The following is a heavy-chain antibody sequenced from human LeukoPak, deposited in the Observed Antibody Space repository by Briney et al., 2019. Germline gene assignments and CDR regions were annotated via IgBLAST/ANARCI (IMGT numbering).Heavy chain of an antibody. D-gene: IGHD5-12*01. CDR2: ISAYNGNT. Sequence: APVKLCCKASGYTFTRSGISWGRQAPANRHERIGWISAYNGNTNYAQKLQGRVTMTTDTSTSTAYMELRSLRSDDTAVYYCAREGFGGYDFWDYWGQGTLVTVSS. J-gene: IGHJ4*02. CDR3: AREGFGGYDFWDY. CDR1: GYTFTRSG. V-gene: IGHV1-18*01.